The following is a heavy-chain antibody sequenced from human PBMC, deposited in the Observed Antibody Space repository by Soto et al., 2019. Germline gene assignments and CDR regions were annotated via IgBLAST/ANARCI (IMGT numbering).Heavy chain of an antibody. CDR2: IFYSGTA. CDR1: GDSISSGNHY. CDR3: ARTDYGTPSFDP. Sequence: TLSLTCTVSGDSISSGNHYWSWIRQPPGKGLEWIGYIFYSGTAYYNPSLKSRLTISVDTSKNQFSLKLSSVTAADTAVYYCARTDYGTPSFDPWGQGSLVTVSS. J-gene: IGHJ5*02. V-gene: IGHV4-30-4*01. D-gene: IGHD3-10*01.